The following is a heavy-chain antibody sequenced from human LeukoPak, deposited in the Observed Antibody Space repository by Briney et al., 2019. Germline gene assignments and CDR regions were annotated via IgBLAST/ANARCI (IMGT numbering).Heavy chain of an antibody. J-gene: IGHJ3*02. D-gene: IGHD4-23*01. Sequence: SETLSLTCTVSGGSISSGSYYWSWIRQPAGKGLEWIGRIYTSGSTNCNPSLKSRVTISVDTSENQFSLKLSSVTAEDTAVYYCARVYGGNSLDAFDIWGQGTMVTVSS. CDR1: GGSISSGSYY. V-gene: IGHV4-61*02. CDR2: IYTSGST. CDR3: ARVYGGNSLDAFDI.